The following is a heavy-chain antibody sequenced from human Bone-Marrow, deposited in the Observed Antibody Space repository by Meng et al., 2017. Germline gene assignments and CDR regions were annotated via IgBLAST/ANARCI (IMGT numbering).Heavy chain of an antibody. D-gene: IGHD5-18*01. Sequence: GESLKISCAASGFTVSSNYMSWVRQAPGKGLEWVSVIYSGGSTYYADSVKGRFTISRHNSKNTLYLQMNSLRAEDTAVYYCARGPVDTATIYYFDYWGQGTLVTVSS. CDR2: IYSGGST. CDR3: ARGPVDTATIYYFDY. J-gene: IGHJ4*02. CDR1: GFTVSSNY. V-gene: IGHV3-53*04.